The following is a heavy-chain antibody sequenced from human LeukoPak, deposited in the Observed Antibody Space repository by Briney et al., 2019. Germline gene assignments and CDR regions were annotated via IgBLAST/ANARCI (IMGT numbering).Heavy chain of an antibody. Sequence: GGSLRLSCAASGFTFSSYAMHWVRQAPGKGLGWVAVISYDGSNKYYADSVKGRFTISRDNSKNTLYLQMNSLRAEDTAVYYCARDLGGYSDPVYWGQGTLVTVSS. D-gene: IGHD5-18*01. V-gene: IGHV3-30-3*01. J-gene: IGHJ4*02. CDR1: GFTFSSYA. CDR3: ARDLGGYSDPVY. CDR2: ISYDGSNK.